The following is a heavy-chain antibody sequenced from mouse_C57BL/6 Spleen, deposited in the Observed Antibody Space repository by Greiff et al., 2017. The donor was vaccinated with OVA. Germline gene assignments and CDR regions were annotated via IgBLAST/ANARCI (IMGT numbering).Heavy chain of an antibody. CDR3: ARGETAQAPFAY. Sequence: VQLQQSGAELARPGASVKLSCKASGYTFTSYGISWVKQRTGQGLEWIGEIYPRSGNPYYNEKFKGKATLTADKSSSTAYMELCSLTSEDSAVYFCARGETAQAPFAYWGQGTLVTVSA. D-gene: IGHD3-2*02. V-gene: IGHV1-81*01. CDR2: IYPRSGNP. J-gene: IGHJ3*01. CDR1: GYTFTSYG.